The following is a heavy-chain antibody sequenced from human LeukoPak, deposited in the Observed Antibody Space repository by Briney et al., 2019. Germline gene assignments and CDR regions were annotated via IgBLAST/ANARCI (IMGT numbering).Heavy chain of an antibody. J-gene: IGHJ4*02. CDR3: AKVWGYSGYEVDYFDY. CDR1: GFTFSSYA. Sequence: PGGSLRLSCAASGFTFSSYAVSWVRQAPGKGLEWVSAISGSGGSTYYADSVKGRFTISRDNSKNTLYLQMNSLRAEDTAVYYCAKVWGYSGYEVDYFDYWGQGTLVTVSS. CDR2: ISGSGGST. V-gene: IGHV3-23*01. D-gene: IGHD5-12*01.